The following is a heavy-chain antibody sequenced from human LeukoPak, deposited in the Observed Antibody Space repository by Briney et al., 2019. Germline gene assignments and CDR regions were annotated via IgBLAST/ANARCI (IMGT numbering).Heavy chain of an antibody. D-gene: IGHD2-15*01. CDR2: IKQDGSEK. Sequence: GGSLRLSCAASGFTFSNYWMSWVRQAPRKGLEWVANIKQDGSEKYYVDSVKGRFAISRDNAKNSLYLQMNSLRAEDLAVYYCARARYCSGTSCYFDYWGQGTLVTVSS. CDR1: GFTFSNYW. CDR3: ARARYCSGTSCYFDY. J-gene: IGHJ4*02. V-gene: IGHV3-7*01.